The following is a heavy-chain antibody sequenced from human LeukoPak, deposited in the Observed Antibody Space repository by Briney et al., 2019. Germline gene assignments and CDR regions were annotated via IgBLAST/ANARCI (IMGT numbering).Heavy chain of an antibody. Sequence: GGSLRLSCAASGFTFSSYSMNWVRQAPGKGLEWVSSISSSGTYIKYTDSVKGRFTISRDNAKNSLYLQMNSLRAEDTALYYCASEETANGGWTPNYWGQGTLVTVSS. CDR3: ASEETANGGWTPNY. V-gene: IGHV3-21*01. D-gene: IGHD6-19*01. CDR2: ISSSGTYI. J-gene: IGHJ4*02. CDR1: GFTFSSYS.